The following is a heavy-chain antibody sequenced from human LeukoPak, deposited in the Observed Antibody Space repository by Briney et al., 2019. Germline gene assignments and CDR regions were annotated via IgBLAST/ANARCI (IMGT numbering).Heavy chain of an antibody. Sequence: ASVKVSCKASGYTFTTYGISWVRQAPGQGLEWMGWISAYNGDTNYAQKLQGRVTMTTDTPTSTAYMELRSLRSDDTAVYYCARGRIGLNWFDPWGQGTLVTVSS. CDR2: ISAYNGDT. CDR1: GYTFTTYG. D-gene: IGHD2-15*01. V-gene: IGHV1-18*01. CDR3: ARGRIGLNWFDP. J-gene: IGHJ5*02.